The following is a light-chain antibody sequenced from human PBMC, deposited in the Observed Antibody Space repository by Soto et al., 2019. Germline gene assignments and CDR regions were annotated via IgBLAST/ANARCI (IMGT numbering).Light chain of an antibody. Sequence: DIVLTQSPGTLYLSPGERATLSCRASQSVSSGYLARYQQRPGQAPRLLIYGASTRATGIPDRFSGSGSGTDFTLTISRLEPEDFAVYYCQQYGTSPWTFGQGTKVDIK. J-gene: IGKJ1*01. CDR1: QSVSSGY. CDR3: QQYGTSPWT. CDR2: GAS. V-gene: IGKV3-20*01.